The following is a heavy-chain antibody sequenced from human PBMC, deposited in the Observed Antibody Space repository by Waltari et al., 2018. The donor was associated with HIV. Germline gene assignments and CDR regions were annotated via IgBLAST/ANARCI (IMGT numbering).Heavy chain of an antibody. CDR1: GFSVCDNY. CDR2: VYLGGST. CDR3: ARALTRGLWDS. D-gene: IGHD2-2*01. V-gene: IGHV3-53*01. Sequence: VQLVESGGGLIKPGGSLSLSCAASGFSVCDNYMSWVRQAPGKRPEWVSFVYLGGSTDYADSVRGRFTTSRDESKNMLYLQMNSLRAEDTAVYYCARALTRGLWDSWGQGTLVSVSS. J-gene: IGHJ4*02.